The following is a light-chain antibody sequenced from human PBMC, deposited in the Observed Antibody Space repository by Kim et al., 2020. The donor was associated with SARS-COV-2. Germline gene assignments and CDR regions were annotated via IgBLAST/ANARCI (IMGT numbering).Light chain of an antibody. CDR2: AAS. CDR1: QGIRND. J-gene: IGKJ2*03. Sequence: AAGGDRVTITGRASQGIRNDLGWYQQKPGKAPKVLIYAASRLQSGVPSRFSGSGSGTDFTLTISSLQPEDFATYYCLQDYGYPRSFGQGTKLEI. V-gene: IGKV1-6*01. CDR3: LQDYGYPRS.